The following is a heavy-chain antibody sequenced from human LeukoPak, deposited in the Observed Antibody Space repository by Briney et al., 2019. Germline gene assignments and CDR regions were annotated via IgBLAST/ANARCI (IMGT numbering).Heavy chain of an antibody. D-gene: IGHD3-10*01. V-gene: IGHV3-23*01. Sequence: GGSLSLSCVVSGFTFSSYAMSWVRQAPGKGLEWVSGISGSGGSTYYADSVKGRFTISRDNSKNTLYLQMNSLRAEDTAVYYCARVLMVNDAFDIWGQGTMVTVSS. CDR3: ARVLMVNDAFDI. CDR1: GFTFSSYA. CDR2: ISGSGGST. J-gene: IGHJ3*02.